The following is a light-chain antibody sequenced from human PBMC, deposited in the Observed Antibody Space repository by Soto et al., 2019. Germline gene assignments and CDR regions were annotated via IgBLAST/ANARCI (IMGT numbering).Light chain of an antibody. CDR1: QAVSSNY. J-gene: IGKJ1*01. CDR3: QQRSNWPQT. V-gene: IGKV3D-20*02. Sequence: ALTQSPGTLSSSPGERATLSCRASQAVSSNYLAWYQQKPGQAPRLLIYGASNRATGIPDRFSGSGSGTDFTLTISRLEPEDFAVYYCQQRSNWPQTFGQGTKVDIK. CDR2: GAS.